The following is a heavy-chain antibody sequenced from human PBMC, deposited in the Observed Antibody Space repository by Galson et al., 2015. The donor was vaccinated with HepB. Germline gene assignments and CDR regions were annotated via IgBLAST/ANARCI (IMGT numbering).Heavy chain of an antibody. V-gene: IGHV4-39*01. CDR3: ARPDTAMVYMDV. J-gene: IGHJ6*02. CDR1: GGSISSSSYY. CDR2: IYYSGST. D-gene: IGHD5-18*01. Sequence: ETLSLTCTVSGGSISSSSYYWGWIRQPPGKGLEWIGSIYYSGSTYYNPSLKSRVTISVDTSKNQFSLKLSSVTAADTAVYYCARPDTAMVYMDVWGQGTTVTVSS.